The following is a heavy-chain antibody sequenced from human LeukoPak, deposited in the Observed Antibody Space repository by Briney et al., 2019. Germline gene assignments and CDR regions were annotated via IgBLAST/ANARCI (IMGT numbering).Heavy chain of an antibody. CDR1: GFTFSSSA. J-gene: IGHJ4*02. CDR2: ISNDESNK. Sequence: GGSLRLSCAASGFTFSSSAMHWVRQPPGKGLEWVTVISNDESNKYYADSVKGRFTISRDNSKNMLYLQMNSLRTEDTAVYYCAKDIPILTGPVDYWGQGTLVTVSS. V-gene: IGHV3-30*18. D-gene: IGHD3-9*01. CDR3: AKDIPILTGPVDY.